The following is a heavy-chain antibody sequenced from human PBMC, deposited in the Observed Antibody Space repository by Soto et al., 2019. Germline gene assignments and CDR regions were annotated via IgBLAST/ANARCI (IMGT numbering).Heavy chain of an antibody. CDR2: INHSGTV. Sequence: QVHLQQWGAGLLKPSETLSLTCAVNGGAFNGYYWTWIRQSPGKGLQWIGEINHSGTVDYNPSLKSRVTFSIDTTKKQFSLTLTSVPAADTAVYYCARAVAALVRGSIGGFDYWGQGTLVTVSS. CDR1: GGAFNGYY. D-gene: IGHD3-10*01. J-gene: IGHJ4*02. V-gene: IGHV4-34*01. CDR3: ARAVAALVRGSIGGFDY.